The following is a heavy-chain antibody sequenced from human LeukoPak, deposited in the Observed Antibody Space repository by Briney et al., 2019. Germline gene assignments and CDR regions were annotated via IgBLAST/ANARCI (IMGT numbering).Heavy chain of an antibody. CDR2: IRYDGSNK. D-gene: IGHD1-26*01. J-gene: IGHJ4*02. CDR1: GFTFSSYG. V-gene: IGHV3-30*02. Sequence: GGSLRLSCAASGFTFSSYGMHWVRQAPGKGLVDWVSFIRYDGSNKNYADSVKGRFTISRDNSKNTLYLQMNSLRAEDTAVYYCAREPIVGATHFDYWGQGTLVTVSS. CDR3: AREPIVGATHFDY.